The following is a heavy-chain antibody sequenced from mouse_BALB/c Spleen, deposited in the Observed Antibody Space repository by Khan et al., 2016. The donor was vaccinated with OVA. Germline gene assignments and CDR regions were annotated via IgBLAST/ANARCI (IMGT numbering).Heavy chain of an antibody. J-gene: IGHJ3*01. Sequence: QVQLKESGPGLVQPSQSLSLTCTVSGFSLTTYGVHRVRQSPGKGMEWRGVIWSGGSTDYNEAFISSLSISKDNSKSQVFFKLKTLQANDTAIYYCARSYDYDEGLAYWGQGTLVTVSA. D-gene: IGHD2-4*01. CDR1: GFSLTTYG. CDR2: IWSGGST. V-gene: IGHV2-2*02. CDR3: ARSYDYDEGLAY.